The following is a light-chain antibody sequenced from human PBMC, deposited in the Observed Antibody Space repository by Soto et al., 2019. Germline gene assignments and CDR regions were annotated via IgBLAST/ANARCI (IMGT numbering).Light chain of an antibody. CDR1: QSVSSN. Sequence: EIVMTQSPATLSVSPGERATLSCRASQSVSSNLAWYQQKPGQAPRLLIYGASTRATGIPARFSGSGSGTEFTLTITSLQSEDFAVYYCQRYSDWPPWTFGQGTRLEIK. V-gene: IGKV3-15*01. CDR3: QRYSDWPPWT. CDR2: GAS. J-gene: IGKJ5*01.